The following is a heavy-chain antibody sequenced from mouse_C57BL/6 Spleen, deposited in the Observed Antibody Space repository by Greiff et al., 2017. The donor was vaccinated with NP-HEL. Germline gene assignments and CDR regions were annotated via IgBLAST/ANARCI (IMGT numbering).Heavy chain of an antibody. Sequence: QVQLQQPGAELVRPGSSVKLSCKASGYTFTSYWMDWVKQRPGQGLEWIGNIYPSDSETHYNQKFKDKATLTVDKSSSTAYMQLSSLTSEDSAVYYCARPIYYGNYGYFDVWGTGTTVTVSS. CDR1: GYTFTSYW. J-gene: IGHJ1*03. V-gene: IGHV1-61*01. CDR3: ARPIYYGNYGYFDV. CDR2: IYPSDSET. D-gene: IGHD2-1*01.